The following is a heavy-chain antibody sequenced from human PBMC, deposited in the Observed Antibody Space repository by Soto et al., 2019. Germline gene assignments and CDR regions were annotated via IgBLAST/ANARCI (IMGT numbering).Heavy chain of an antibody. CDR3: ARVMVVAAKQAAYYYYGMDV. V-gene: IGHV3-30-3*01. Sequence: GGSLRLSCAASGFTFSSYAMHWVRQAPGKGLEWVAVISYDGSNKYYADSVKGRFTISRDNSKNTLYLQMNSLRAEDTAVYYCARVMVVAAKQAAYYYYGMDVWGQGTTVTVSS. J-gene: IGHJ6*02. CDR2: ISYDGSNK. CDR1: GFTFSSYA. D-gene: IGHD2-15*01.